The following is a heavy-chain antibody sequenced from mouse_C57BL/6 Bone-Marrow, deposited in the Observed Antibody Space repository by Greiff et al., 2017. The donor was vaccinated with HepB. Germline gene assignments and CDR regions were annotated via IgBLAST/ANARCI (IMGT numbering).Heavy chain of an antibody. V-gene: IGHV1-81*01. D-gene: IGHD1-1*01. J-gene: IGHJ2*01. Sequence: VQLQQSGAELARPGASVKLSCKASGYTFTSYGISWVKQRTGQGLEWIGEIYPRSGNTYYNEKFKGKATLTADKSSSTAYMELRSLTSEDSAVYFCARPYYYGSSYLFDYWGQGTTLTVSS. CDR3: ARPYYYGSSYLFDY. CDR2: IYPRSGNT. CDR1: GYTFTSYG.